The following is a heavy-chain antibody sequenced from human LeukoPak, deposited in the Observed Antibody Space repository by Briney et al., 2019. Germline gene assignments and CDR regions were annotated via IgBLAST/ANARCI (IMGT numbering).Heavy chain of an antibody. Sequence: GGSLRLSCAASGFTFSSYSMNWVRQAPGKGLEWVANIKQDGSEKYYVDSVKGRFTISRDNAKNSLYLQMNSLRAEDTAVYYCARELRGYSYGFYYGMDVWGQGTTVTVSS. CDR1: GFTFSSYS. J-gene: IGHJ6*02. CDR3: ARELRGYSYGFYYGMDV. CDR2: IKQDGSEK. V-gene: IGHV3-7*01. D-gene: IGHD5-18*01.